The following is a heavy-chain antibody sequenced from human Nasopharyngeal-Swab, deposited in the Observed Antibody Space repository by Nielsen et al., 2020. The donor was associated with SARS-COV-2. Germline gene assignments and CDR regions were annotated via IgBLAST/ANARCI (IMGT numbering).Heavy chain of an antibody. D-gene: IGHD6-13*01. CDR2: IYFSGST. V-gene: IGHV4-39*01. Sequence: SETLSLTCTVSGGSISSISYYWGWIRQPPGKGLEWIGSIYFSGSTYYNPSLKSRVTISVDTSKNQFSLKLSSVTAADTAVYYCARHPKDSSSWLAYHFDYWGQGTLVTVSS. CDR3: ARHPKDSSSWLAYHFDY. CDR1: GGSISSISYY. J-gene: IGHJ4*02.